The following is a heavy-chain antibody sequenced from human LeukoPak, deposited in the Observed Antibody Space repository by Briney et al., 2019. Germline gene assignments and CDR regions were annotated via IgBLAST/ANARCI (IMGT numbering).Heavy chain of an antibody. J-gene: IGHJ5*02. CDR3: AREGGGYSYGKGWFDP. D-gene: IGHD5-18*01. CDR1: GGSISSYY. CDR2: IYYSGST. Sequence: SETLSLTCTVSGGSISSYYWSWIRQPPGKGLEWIGYIYYSGSTNYNPSPKSRVTISVDTSKNQFSLKLSSVTAADTAVYYCAREGGGYSYGKGWFDPWGQGTLVTVSS. V-gene: IGHV4-59*01.